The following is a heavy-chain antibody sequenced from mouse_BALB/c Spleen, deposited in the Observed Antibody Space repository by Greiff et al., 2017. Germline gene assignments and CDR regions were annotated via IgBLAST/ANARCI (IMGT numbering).Heavy chain of an antibody. CDR2: IDPSDSET. J-gene: IGHJ3*01. CDR1: GYSFTSYW. D-gene: IGHD4-1*01. Sequence: VQLQQSGPQLVRPGASVKISCKASGYSFTSYWMHWVKQRPGQGLEWIGMIDPSDSETRLNQKFKDKATLTVDKSSSTAYMQLSSPTSEDSAVYCCANWDRVAYWGQGTLVTVSA. V-gene: IGHV1-74*01. CDR3: ANWDRVAY.